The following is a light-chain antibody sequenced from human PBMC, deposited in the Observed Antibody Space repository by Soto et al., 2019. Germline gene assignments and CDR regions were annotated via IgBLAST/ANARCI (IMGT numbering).Light chain of an antibody. CDR2: GVF. J-gene: IGKJ2*01. CDR1: QTVNSDY. CDR3: QLDDGSPRP. Sequence: ETVLTQSPGTVSLSPGDRATLSCTTSQTVNSDYLAWYQQKPGQAPRLLIYGVFNRATGIPDRFSGSGSGTYFTLTISGREPEDSAVYYFQLDDGSPRPFVQGTNLEI. V-gene: IGKV3-20*01.